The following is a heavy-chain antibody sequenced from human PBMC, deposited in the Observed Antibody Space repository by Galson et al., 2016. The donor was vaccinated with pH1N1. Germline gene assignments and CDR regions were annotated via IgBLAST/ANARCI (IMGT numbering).Heavy chain of an antibody. CDR3: ATGPRPDY. CDR2: INPRDSYT. V-gene: IGHV5-10-1*01. J-gene: IGHJ4*02. Sequence: QSGAEVKEPGESLTISCKGSASSFTSYWISWVRQMPGKGLEWMGRINPRDSYTDYSPSFQGHVTISTDESISTAYLKWSTLKASDTAIYYCATGPRPDYWGQGTLGIVSS. CDR1: ASSFTSYW.